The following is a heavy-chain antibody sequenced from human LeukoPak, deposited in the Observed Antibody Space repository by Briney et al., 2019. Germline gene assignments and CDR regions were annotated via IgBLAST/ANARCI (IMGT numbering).Heavy chain of an antibody. V-gene: IGHV1-46*01. CDR2: INPSGGST. CDR1: GYIFTSYY. CDR3: AREASSDWSHSYFQH. J-gene: IGHJ1*01. D-gene: IGHD6-19*01. Sequence: ASVKVSCKASGYIFTSYYMHWVRQAPGQGLEWMGIINPSGGSTSYAQKFQGRVTMTRDMSTSTVYMELSSLRSEDTAVYYCAREASSDWSHSYFQHWGQGTLVTVSS.